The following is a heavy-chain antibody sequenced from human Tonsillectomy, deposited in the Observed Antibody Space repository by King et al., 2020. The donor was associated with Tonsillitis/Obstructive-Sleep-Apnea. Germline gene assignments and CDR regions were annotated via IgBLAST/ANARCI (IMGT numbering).Heavy chain of an antibody. CDR3: ARDPSHRGIAVAHDGFDI. Sequence: VQLVESGRGVVQPGRSLRLSCAASGFTFSNFGMHWVRQAPGKGLEWVAVIWYEGSNKYYSESVKGRFTISRDNSKNTLYLQMNSLRVEDTAVYYCARDPSHRGIAVAHDGFDIWGHGTMVTVSS. CDR1: GFTFSNFG. V-gene: IGHV3-33*01. CDR2: IWYEGSNK. J-gene: IGHJ3*02. D-gene: IGHD6-19*01.